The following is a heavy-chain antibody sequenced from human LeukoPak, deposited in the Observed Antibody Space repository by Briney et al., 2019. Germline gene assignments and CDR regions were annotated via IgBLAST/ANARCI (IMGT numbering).Heavy chain of an antibody. CDR3: ARGGKGYGPDY. J-gene: IGHJ4*02. CDR1: GGSISNYY. CDR2: INHSGST. V-gene: IGHV4-34*01. Sequence: SETLSLTCTVSGGSISNYYWSWIRQPPGKGLEWIGEINHSGSTNYNPSLKSRVTISVDTSKNQFSLKLSSVTAADTAVYYCARGGKGYGPDYWGQGTLVTVSS. D-gene: IGHD4-17*01.